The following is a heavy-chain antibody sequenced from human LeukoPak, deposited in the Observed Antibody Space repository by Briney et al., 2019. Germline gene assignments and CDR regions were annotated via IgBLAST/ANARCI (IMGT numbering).Heavy chain of an antibody. V-gene: IGHV3-74*01. CDR3: ASALTTVTPHFHY. Sequence: GGSLRLSCAASGFTFSDYWMHWVRQAPGKGLVWVSRIDTDGSSATYADSVKGRFTISRDNAKNTVYLQMNSLRVEDTGVYSCASALTTVTPHFHYWGQGTLATVSS. CDR1: GFTFSDYW. D-gene: IGHD4-17*01. J-gene: IGHJ4*02. CDR2: IDTDGSSA.